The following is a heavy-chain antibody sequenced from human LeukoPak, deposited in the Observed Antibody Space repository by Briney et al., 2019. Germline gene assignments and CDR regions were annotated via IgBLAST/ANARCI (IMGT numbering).Heavy chain of an antibody. J-gene: IGHJ6*03. Sequence: GGSLRLSCTASGFTFNSYSMNWVRQAPGKGLEWVSSISSSCSYIYYADSVKGRFTISRDNAKNSLYLQMNSLRAEDTAVYYCANNRNGRDSYYYYMDVWGKGTTVTVSS. CDR2: ISSSCSYI. CDR1: GFTFNSYS. CDR3: ANNRNGRDSYYYYMDV. D-gene: IGHD1-14*01. V-gene: IGHV3-21*01.